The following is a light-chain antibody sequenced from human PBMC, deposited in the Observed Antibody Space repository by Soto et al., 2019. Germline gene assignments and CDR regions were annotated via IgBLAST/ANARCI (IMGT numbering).Light chain of an antibody. J-gene: IGLJ2*01. V-gene: IGLV2-14*01. CDR2: EVN. CDR1: SSDVAYYDY. CDR3: SSYTTRSTLG. Sequence: QSALTQPASVSGSPGQSITISCIGTSSDVAYYDYVSWYQQHPGKAPKLIIYEVNNRPSGVSHRFSGSKSDNTASLTISGLQAEDEADYYCSSYTTRSTLGFGGGSKLTVL.